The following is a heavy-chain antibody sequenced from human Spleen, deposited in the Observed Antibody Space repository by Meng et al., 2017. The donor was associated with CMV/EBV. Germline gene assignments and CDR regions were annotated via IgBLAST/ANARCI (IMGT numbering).Heavy chain of an antibody. CDR1: GLIFSKYA. J-gene: IGHJ4*02. CDR2: INSGDSST. V-gene: IGHV3-23*03. Sequence: GESLKISCAASGLIFSKYAMSWVRQGPGKGLEWVAVINSGDSSTYYADSVKGRFTISRDNAKNSLFLQMNSLRAEDTAVYYCARSYDFWSASFDYWGQGTLVTVSS. D-gene: IGHD3-3*01. CDR3: ARSYDFWSASFDY.